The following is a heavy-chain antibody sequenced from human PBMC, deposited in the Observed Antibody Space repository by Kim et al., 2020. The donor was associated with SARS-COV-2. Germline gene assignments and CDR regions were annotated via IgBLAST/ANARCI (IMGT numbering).Heavy chain of an antibody. CDR3: ARVVVITPDFDY. Sequence: TPALKSRVTMSADTSKNQFSLKLSSVTAADTAVYYCARVVVITPDFDYWGQGTLVTVSS. D-gene: IGHD3-22*01. J-gene: IGHJ4*02. V-gene: IGHV4-39*01.